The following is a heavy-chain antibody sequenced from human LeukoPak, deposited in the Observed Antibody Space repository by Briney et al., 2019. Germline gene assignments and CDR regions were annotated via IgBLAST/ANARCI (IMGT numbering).Heavy chain of an antibody. CDR3: AGGIYSNYEGFDY. Sequence: ASAKVSCKASGYTFTGYYMHWVRQAPGQGLEWMGWINPNSGGTNYAQKFQGRVTMTRDTSISTAYMELSRLRSDDTAVYYCAGGIYSNYEGFDYWGQGTLVTVSS. CDR2: INPNSGGT. V-gene: IGHV1-2*02. CDR1: GYTFTGYY. J-gene: IGHJ4*02. D-gene: IGHD4-11*01.